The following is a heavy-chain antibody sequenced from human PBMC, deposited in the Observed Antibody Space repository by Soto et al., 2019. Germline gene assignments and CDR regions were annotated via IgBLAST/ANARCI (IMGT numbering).Heavy chain of an antibody. CDR3: ARGGVQNHYYYGMDV. CDR1: GYSFTIYW. Sequence: PGESLKISCKGSGYSFTIYWIGWGRQMPGKGLEWMGIIYPGDSDTRYSPSFQGQVTISADKSISTAYLQWSSLKASDTAMYYCARGGVQNHYYYGMDVWGQGTTVTVSS. J-gene: IGHJ6*02. D-gene: IGHD1-1*01. V-gene: IGHV5-51*01. CDR2: IYPGDSDT.